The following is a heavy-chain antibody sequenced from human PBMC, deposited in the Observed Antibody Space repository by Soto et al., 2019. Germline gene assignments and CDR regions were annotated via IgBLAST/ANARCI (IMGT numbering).Heavy chain of an antibody. CDR2: IDWDDDK. CDR3: ARITRVVVVPAAMGSYYYYTDV. J-gene: IGHJ6*03. V-gene: IGHV2-70*11. Sequence: SGPTLVNPTQTLTLTCTFSGFSLSTSGMCVSWIRQPPGKALEWLARIDWDDDKYYSTSLKTRLTISKDTSKNQVVLTMTNMDPVDTATYYCARITRVVVVPAAMGSYYYYTDVWGKGTTVTVSS. CDR1: GFSLSTSGMC. D-gene: IGHD2-2*01.